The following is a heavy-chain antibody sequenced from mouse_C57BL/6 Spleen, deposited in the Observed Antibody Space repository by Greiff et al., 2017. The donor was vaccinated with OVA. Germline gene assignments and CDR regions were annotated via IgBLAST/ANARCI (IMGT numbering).Heavy chain of an antibody. J-gene: IGHJ2*01. V-gene: IGHV8-8*01. CDR1: GFSLSTFGMG. Sequence: QVQLKESGPGILQPSQTLSLTCSFSGFSLSTFGMGVGWIRHPSGKGLVWLAPIWWDDDKYYNPALKSRLTISKDTSKNQVFLKIANVDTADTATYYCLEGYYGSRGGYWGQGTTLTVSS. D-gene: IGHD1-1*01. CDR2: IWWDDDK. CDR3: LEGYYGSRGGY.